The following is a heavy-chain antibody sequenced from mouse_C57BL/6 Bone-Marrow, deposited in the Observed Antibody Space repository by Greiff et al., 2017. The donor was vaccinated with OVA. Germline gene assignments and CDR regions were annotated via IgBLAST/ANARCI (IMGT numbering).Heavy chain of an antibody. CDR1: GYTFTSYW. CDR3: ARYSIGGYLFPFDY. V-gene: IGHV1-55*01. D-gene: IGHD1-1*02. CDR2: IYPGSGST. J-gene: IGHJ2*01. Sequence: QVHVKQSGAELVKPGASVKMSCKASGYTFTSYWITWVKQRPGQGLEWIGDIYPGSGSTNYNEKFKSKATLTVDTSSSTAYMQLSSLTSEDSAVYYCARYSIGGYLFPFDYWGQGTTLTVSS.